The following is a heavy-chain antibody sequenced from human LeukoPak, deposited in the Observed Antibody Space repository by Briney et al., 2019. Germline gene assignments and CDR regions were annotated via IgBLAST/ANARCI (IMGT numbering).Heavy chain of an antibody. CDR3: ARVDYYYYMDV. V-gene: IGHV1-8*01. CDR1: GYTFTSYD. J-gene: IGHJ6*03. Sequence: ASVKVSCKASGYTFTSYDINWVRQATGQGLEWMGRLNPHSGATDYAQKFQGRLTMTRNSSISTVYMELNSLIFDDTAMYYCARVDYYYYMDVWGKGTTVTISS. CDR2: LNPHSGAT.